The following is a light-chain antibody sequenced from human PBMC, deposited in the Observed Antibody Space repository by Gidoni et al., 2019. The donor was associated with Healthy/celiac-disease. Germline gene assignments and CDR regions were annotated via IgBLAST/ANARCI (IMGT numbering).Light chain of an antibody. CDR2: AAS. J-gene: IGKJ1*01. Sequence: DIQLTQSPSFLSASVGDRVTNTCRASQGISSYLAWYQQKPGTAPKLLIYAASTLQSGVPSRFSGSGSGTEFTLTISSLQPEDFATYYCQQLNSYPRTFGQGTKVEIK. CDR3: QQLNSYPRT. V-gene: IGKV1-9*01. CDR1: QGISSY.